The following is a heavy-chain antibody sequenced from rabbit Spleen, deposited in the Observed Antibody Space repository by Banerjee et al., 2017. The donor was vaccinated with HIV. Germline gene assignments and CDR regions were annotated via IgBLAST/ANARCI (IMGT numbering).Heavy chain of an antibody. J-gene: IGHJ3*01. CDR1: GFDFSSYG. CDR3: ARDGAGGSYFAL. CDR2: IDPVFGIT. V-gene: IGHV1S47*01. Sequence: QEQLVESGGGLVQPGGSLKLSCKASGFDFSSYGVSWVRQAPGKGPEWIAYIDPVFGITYYASWVNGRFSISRENAQNTVFLQMTSLTAADTATYFCARDGAGGSYFALWGQGTLVTVS. D-gene: IGHD8-1*01.